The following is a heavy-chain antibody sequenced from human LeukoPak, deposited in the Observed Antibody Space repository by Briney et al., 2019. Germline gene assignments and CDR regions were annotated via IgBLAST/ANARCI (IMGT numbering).Heavy chain of an antibody. CDR3: ARAVLYCSSTSCYSSVVWFDP. D-gene: IGHD2-2*02. V-gene: IGHV1-8*03. CDR2: MNPNSGNT. J-gene: IGHJ5*02. CDR1: GYTFTSYD. Sequence: GASVKVSCKASGYTFTSYDINWVLQATGQGLEWMGWMNPNSGNTGYAQKFQGRVTITRNTSISTAYMELSSLRSEDTAVYYCARAVLYCSSTSCYSSVVWFDPWGQGTLVTVSS.